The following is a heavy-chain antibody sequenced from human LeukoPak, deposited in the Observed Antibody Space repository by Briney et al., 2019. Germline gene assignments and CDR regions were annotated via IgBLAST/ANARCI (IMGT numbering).Heavy chain of an antibody. Sequence: ASVKVSCKASKYTFSGYYIHWMRQVPGQGLEWMGWVNPTNGDTKYAQKFQGRVTLTRDTSIGTVYLEMTSLTSDDTAVYYCASLAYGDYGDYRTALDYWGQGTLVTVSS. J-gene: IGHJ4*02. CDR2: VNPTNGDT. CDR3: ASLAYGDYGDYRTALDY. V-gene: IGHV1-2*02. CDR1: KYTFSGYY. D-gene: IGHD4-17*01.